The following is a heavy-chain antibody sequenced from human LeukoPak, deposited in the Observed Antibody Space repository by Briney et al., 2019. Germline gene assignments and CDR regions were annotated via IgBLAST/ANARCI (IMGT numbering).Heavy chain of an antibody. Sequence: ASVKVSCKASVYTFTNFYMHWVRQAPGQGLEWMGVINPSGGSTSYAQKFQGRVTMTRDTYTSTVYMELSSLRSEDTAVYYCARDDNGDNWFDPWGQGTLVTVSS. D-gene: IGHD4-17*01. CDR1: VYTFTNFY. CDR3: ARDDNGDNWFDP. CDR2: INPSGGST. V-gene: IGHV1-46*01. J-gene: IGHJ5*02.